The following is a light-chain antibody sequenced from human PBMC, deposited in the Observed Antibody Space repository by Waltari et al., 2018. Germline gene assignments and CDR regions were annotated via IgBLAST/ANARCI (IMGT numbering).Light chain of an antibody. CDR2: LAS. CDR3: QQYYSTPYT. Sequence: DIVMTQSPDSLAVSLGERATIPCHSSQSVVSSYNNKNYIGWYQQRPGQPPRLLIYLASSRESGVPDRFSGSESGTDFTLTISSLQAEDVALYYCQQYYSTPYTFGQGTKLEIK. J-gene: IGKJ2*01. CDR1: QSVVSSYNNKNY. V-gene: IGKV4-1*01.